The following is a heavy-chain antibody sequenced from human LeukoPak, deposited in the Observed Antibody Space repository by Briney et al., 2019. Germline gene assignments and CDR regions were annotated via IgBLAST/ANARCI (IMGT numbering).Heavy chain of an antibody. CDR2: VYYRGAT. CDR3: AGVFSGRRPFEL. Sequence: SETLPLTCTVSGDSITSYYWNWIRQPPGKGLEWIGYVYYRGATNYNPSLKTRVTTSIDTSKKRFSLKLSSVTAADTAVYFCAGVFSGRRPFELWGKGTLVTVSS. CDR1: GDSITSYY. D-gene: IGHD3-10*01. V-gene: IGHV4-59*01. J-gene: IGHJ4*02.